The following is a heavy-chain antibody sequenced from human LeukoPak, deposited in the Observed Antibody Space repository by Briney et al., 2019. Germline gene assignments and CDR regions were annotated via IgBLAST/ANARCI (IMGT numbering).Heavy chain of an antibody. D-gene: IGHD3-10*01. CDR3: ARNGRVRRVVKDLFEY. Sequence: GASVKVSCKTSGYTFTDYDIAWVRQAPGQGLEWMGRVSPYNGNTYYSQRFQDRVIITKDKSTGTAYMDLRDLRTDDTAMYYCARNGRVRRVVKDLFEYWGQGTLVAVSS. CDR1: GYTFTDYD. V-gene: IGHV1-18*01. CDR2: VSPYNGNT. J-gene: IGHJ4*02.